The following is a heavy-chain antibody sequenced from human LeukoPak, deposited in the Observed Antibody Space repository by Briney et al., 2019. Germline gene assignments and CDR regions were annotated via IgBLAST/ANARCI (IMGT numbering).Heavy chain of an antibody. CDR2: IKSKTDGGTT. CDR3: TRDRRYYDILTAYSYYFDY. D-gene: IGHD3-9*01. J-gene: IGHJ4*02. V-gene: IGHV3-15*01. Sequence: GGSLRLSCAASGFGFTAAWMSWVRQAPGKGLEWVGRIKSKTDGGTTDYAAPVKGRCNISRGDSKNTLYLQMNSLKTEDTAVYYCTRDRRYYDILTAYSYYFDYWGQGTLVTVSS. CDR1: GFGFTAAW.